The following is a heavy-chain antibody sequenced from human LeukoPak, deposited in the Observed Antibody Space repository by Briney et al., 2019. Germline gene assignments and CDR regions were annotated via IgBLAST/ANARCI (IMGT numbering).Heavy chain of an antibody. Sequence: PPETLSLTCAVYGGSFSGYYWSWIRQPPGKGLEWIGSIYYSGSAYYNTSLNSRVTMSVDTSKNQFSLKLSSVTAVDTAVYYCARNQAVAGNHGAMDIWGQGTMVTVSS. CDR2: IYYSGSA. J-gene: IGHJ3*02. V-gene: IGHV4-34*10. D-gene: IGHD6-19*01. CDR1: GGSFSGYY. CDR3: ARNQAVAGNHGAMDI.